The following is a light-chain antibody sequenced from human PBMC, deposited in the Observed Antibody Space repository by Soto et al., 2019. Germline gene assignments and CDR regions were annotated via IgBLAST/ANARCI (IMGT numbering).Light chain of an antibody. Sequence: QSVLNQPASVSGSPGPSITISCTGTSSDVGAYDYVSWYQQHPGEVPKLMIFDVSDRPSGVSNRFSGSKSGNTASLTISGLQAEDEADYYCSSFTTSTSYVFGTGTKLTVL. CDR2: DVS. V-gene: IGLV2-14*03. J-gene: IGLJ1*01. CDR1: SSDVGAYDY. CDR3: SSFTTSTSYV.